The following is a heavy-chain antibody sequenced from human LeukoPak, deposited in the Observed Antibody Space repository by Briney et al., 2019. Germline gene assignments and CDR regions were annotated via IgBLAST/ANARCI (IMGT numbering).Heavy chain of an antibody. CDR1: GFTFSSYA. D-gene: IGHD6-13*01. Sequence: QPGGSLRLSCAASGFTFSSYAMSWVRPAPGKGLEWVSGISGSGGSTYYADSVKGRFTLSRDNSKNTLFLQMNSLRAEDTAVYYCARVDTSSLKGPPDYWGQGTLVTVSS. V-gene: IGHV3-23*01. J-gene: IGHJ4*02. CDR3: ARVDTSSLKGPPDY. CDR2: ISGSGGST.